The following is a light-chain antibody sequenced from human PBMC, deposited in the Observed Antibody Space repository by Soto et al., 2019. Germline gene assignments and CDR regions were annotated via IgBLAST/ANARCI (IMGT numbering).Light chain of an antibody. J-gene: IGLJ2*01. Sequence: QSALTRPASVSGSPGQSITFSCTGTSSDVGSYNYVSWYQQHPGKAPKLMIYDVSNRPLGISNRFSGSKSGNTASLTISGLQAEDEADYYCSSYTRSSTLVFGGGTKLTVL. CDR1: SSDVGSYNY. V-gene: IGLV2-14*03. CDR2: DVS. CDR3: SSYTRSSTLV.